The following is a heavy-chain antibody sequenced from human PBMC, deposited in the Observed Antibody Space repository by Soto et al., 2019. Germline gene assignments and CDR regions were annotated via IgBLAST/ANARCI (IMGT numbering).Heavy chain of an antibody. CDR3: ARAGHDYGDTDAFDI. V-gene: IGHV3-30-3*01. CDR1: GFTFSSYA. D-gene: IGHD4-17*01. J-gene: IGHJ3*02. CDR2: ISYDGSNK. Sequence: GGSLRLSCAASGFTFSSYAMHWVRQAPGKGLEWVAVISYDGSNKYYADAVKGRFTISRDNSKNTLYLQMNSLSAEDTAVYYCARAGHDYGDTDAFDIWGQGTMVTGS.